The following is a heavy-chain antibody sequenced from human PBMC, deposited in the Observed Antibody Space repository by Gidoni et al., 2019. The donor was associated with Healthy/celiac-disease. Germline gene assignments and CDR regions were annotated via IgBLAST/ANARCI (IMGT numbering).Heavy chain of an antibody. CDR2: IRSKAYGGTT. Sequence: EVQLVESGGGLVQPGRSLRLSCTASGFTFGDYAMSWFRQAPGKGLEWVGFIRSKAYGGTTEYAASVKGRFTISRDDSKSIAYLQMNSLKTEDTAVYYCTRDRVEPASNNYYYYGMDVWGQGTTVTVSS. D-gene: IGHD4-4*01. V-gene: IGHV3-49*03. J-gene: IGHJ6*02. CDR1: GFTFGDYA. CDR3: TRDRVEPASNNYYYYGMDV.